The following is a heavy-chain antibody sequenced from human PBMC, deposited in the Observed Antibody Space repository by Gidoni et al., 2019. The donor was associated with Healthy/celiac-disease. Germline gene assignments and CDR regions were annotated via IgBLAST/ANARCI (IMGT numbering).Heavy chain of an antibody. CDR1: GYTFTGYY. V-gene: IGHV1-2*02. Sequence: QVQLVQSGAEVKKPGASVKVSCKASGYTFTGYYMHWVRQAPGQGLEWMGWINPNSGGTNYAQKFQGRVTMTRDTSISTAYMELSRLRSDDTAVYYCARGPFRGLLFEGDAFDIWGQGTMVTVSS. J-gene: IGHJ3*02. CDR3: ARGPFRGLLFEGDAFDI. CDR2: INPNSGGT. D-gene: IGHD3-10*01.